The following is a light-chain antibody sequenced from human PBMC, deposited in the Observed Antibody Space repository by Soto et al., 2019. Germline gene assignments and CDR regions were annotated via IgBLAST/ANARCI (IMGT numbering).Light chain of an antibody. V-gene: IGLV4-69*01. CDR2: VNSDGTH. Sequence: QSVLTQSPSASASLGASVKLTCTLSSGHSNYAIAWHQQQPEKGPRYLMKVNSDGTHSKGDGIPDRFSGSSSGAERYLTISSLQSEDEADYYCQTWGTGIVVFAGGTKLTVL. J-gene: IGLJ2*01. CDR3: QTWGTGIVV. CDR1: SGHSNYA.